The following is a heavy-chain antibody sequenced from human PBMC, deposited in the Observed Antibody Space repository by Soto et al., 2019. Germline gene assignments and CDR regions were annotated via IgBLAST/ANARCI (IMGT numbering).Heavy chain of an antibody. CDR3: ATQSSGPYNWFDP. CDR1: GDSFSRYW. D-gene: IGHD3-22*01. J-gene: IGHJ5*02. CDR2: IYPGDSDT. V-gene: IGHV5-51*01. Sequence: PGESLTSSSTCSGDSFSRYWIGWVRQMPGKGLEWMGIIYPGDSDTRYSPSFQGQVTISADKSISTAYLQWSSLKASDTAMYYCATQSSGPYNWFDPWGQGTLVTVSS.